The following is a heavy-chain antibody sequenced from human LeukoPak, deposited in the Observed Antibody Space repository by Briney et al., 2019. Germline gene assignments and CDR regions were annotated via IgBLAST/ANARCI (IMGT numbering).Heavy chain of an antibody. CDR1: GFTFSSYV. V-gene: IGHV3-64*01. D-gene: IGHD1-26*01. J-gene: IGHJ6*03. CDR2: ISSNGGST. CDR3: ARDPYSGTYGDTYYYYMDV. Sequence: GGSLRLSCAASGFTFSSYVMHWVRQAPGKGLEYVSAISSNGGSTYYANSVKGRFTISRDNARNSLYLQMNSLRAEDTAVYYCARDPYSGTYGDTYYYYMDVWGKGTTVTISS.